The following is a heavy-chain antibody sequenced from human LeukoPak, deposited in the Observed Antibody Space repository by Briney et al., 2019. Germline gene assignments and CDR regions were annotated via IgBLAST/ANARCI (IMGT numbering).Heavy chain of an antibody. Sequence: NPSETLSLTCTISGGSISSSSHSWGWIRQPPGKGLEWIGSIHHSGSAYSSPSLKSRVTISADTSKKQFFLKLTSMTAADTAVYYCARRMVRSPPDYWGQGTLVTVSS. CDR1: GGSISSSSHS. D-gene: IGHD3-10*01. CDR2: IHHSGSA. CDR3: ARRMVRSPPDY. J-gene: IGHJ4*02. V-gene: IGHV4-39*01.